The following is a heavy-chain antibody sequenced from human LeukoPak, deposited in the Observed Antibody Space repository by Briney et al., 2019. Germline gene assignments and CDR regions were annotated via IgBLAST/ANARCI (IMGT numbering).Heavy chain of an antibody. V-gene: IGHV3-9*01. CDR2: ITWNSGNI. Sequence: PGRSLRLSCAASGFTFDDYAMHWVRQAPGKGLEWVSGITWNSGNIAQADSVKGRFTISSDNAKNSLHLQMDSLRPEDTALYYCAKSRGYHGSGREPFDYWGQGTLVTASS. CDR1: GFTFDDYA. CDR3: AKSRGYHGSGREPFDY. J-gene: IGHJ4*02. D-gene: IGHD3-10*01.